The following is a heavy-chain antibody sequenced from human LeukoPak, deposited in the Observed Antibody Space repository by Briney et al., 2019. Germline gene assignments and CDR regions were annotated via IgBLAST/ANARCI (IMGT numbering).Heavy chain of an antibody. D-gene: IGHD3-9*01. CDR1: GGSFSGYY. Sequence: SETLSLTCAVYGGSFSGYYWSWIRQPPGKGLEWIGEINHSGSTNYNPSLKSRVTISVDTSKNQFSLKLSSVTAADTAVYYCASDIDYWGQGTLVTVSS. CDR3: ASDIDY. V-gene: IGHV4-34*01. CDR2: INHSGST. J-gene: IGHJ4*02.